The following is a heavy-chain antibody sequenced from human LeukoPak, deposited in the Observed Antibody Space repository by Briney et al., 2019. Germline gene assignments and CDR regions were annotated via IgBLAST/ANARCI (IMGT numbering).Heavy chain of an antibody. CDR2: IKQDGSEK. CDR3: ARDRGIVATMEDY. V-gene: IGHV3-7*01. J-gene: IGHJ4*02. D-gene: IGHD5-12*01. CDR1: GFTFSSYW. Sequence: PGGSLRLSCAASGFTFSSYWMSWVRQAPGKRLEWVANIKQDGSEKYYVDSVKGRFTISRDNAKNSLYLQMNSLRAEDTAVYYCARDRGIVATMEDYWGQGTLVTVSS.